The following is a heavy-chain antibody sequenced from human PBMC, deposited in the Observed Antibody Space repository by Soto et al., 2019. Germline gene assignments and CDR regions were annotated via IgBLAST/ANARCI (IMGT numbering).Heavy chain of an antibody. CDR2: IYYSGTT. Sequence: SETLSLTCTVSGDSISSGNYYWSWIRQHPERGLEWIGYIYYSGTTYYNPSLESRVSISADTSKNQFSLKLSSVTAADTAVYYCARTRYGMDVWGQGTTVTVSS. V-gene: IGHV4-31*03. CDR3: ARTRYGMDV. CDR1: GDSISSGNYY. J-gene: IGHJ6*02.